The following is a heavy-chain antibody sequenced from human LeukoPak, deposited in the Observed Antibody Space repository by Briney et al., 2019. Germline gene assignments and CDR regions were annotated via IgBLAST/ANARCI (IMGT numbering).Heavy chain of an antibody. Sequence: ASVKVSCKASGYTFTSYDINWVRQATGQGLEGMGWMNPNSGNTGYAQKFQGRVTMTRNTSISTAYMELSSLRSEDTAVYYCASDGATITMAWDWGQGTLVTVSS. CDR1: GYTFTSYD. J-gene: IGHJ4*02. D-gene: IGHD5-12*01. CDR3: ASDGATITMAWD. V-gene: IGHV1-8*01. CDR2: MNPNSGNT.